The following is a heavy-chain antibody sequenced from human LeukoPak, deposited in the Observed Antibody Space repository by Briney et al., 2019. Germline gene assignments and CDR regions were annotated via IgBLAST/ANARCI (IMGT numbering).Heavy chain of an antibody. Sequence: GASVKVSCKASGYTFTSYAMNWVRQAPGQGLEWMGWISAYNGNTNYAQKLQGRVTMTTDTSTSTAYMELRSLRSDDTAVYYCARDQSQTFIAVAGTNKKKVGFDPWGQGTLVTVSS. CDR3: ARDQSQTFIAVAGTNKKKVGFDP. J-gene: IGHJ5*02. CDR1: GYTFTSYA. CDR2: ISAYNGNT. V-gene: IGHV1-18*01. D-gene: IGHD6-19*01.